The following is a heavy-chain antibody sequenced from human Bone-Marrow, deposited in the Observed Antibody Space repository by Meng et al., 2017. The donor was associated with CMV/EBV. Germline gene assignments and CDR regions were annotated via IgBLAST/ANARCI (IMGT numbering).Heavy chain of an antibody. Sequence: GESLKISCAASGFTVSSNYTSWVRQAPGKGLEWVSVIYSGGSTYYADSVKGRFTISRDNSKNTLYLQMNSLRAEDTAVYYCARTGNWFDPWGQGTLVTVSS. J-gene: IGHJ5*02. CDR1: GFTVSSNY. D-gene: IGHD3-10*01. CDR3: ARTGNWFDP. CDR2: IYSGGST. V-gene: IGHV3-66*02.